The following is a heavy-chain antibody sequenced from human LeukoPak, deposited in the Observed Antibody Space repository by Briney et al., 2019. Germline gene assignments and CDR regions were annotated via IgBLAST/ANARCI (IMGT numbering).Heavy chain of an antibody. CDR3: ARGCSSTSCYWSDY. Sequence: GASVKVSCKASGYTFTSYGISWVRQAPGQGLEWMGWISAYNGNTNYAQRLQGRVTMTTDTSTSTAYMELRSLRSDDTAVYYCARGCSSTSCYWSDYWGQGTLVTVSS. CDR1: GYTFTSYG. J-gene: IGHJ4*02. V-gene: IGHV1-18*01. CDR2: ISAYNGNT. D-gene: IGHD2-2*01.